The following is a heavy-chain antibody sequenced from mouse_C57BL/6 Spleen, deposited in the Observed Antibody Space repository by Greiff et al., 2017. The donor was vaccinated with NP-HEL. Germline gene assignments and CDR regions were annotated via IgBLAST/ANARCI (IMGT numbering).Heavy chain of an antibody. Sequence: EVKLLESGPGMVKPSQSLSLTCTVTGYSITSGYDWHWIRHFPGNKLEWMGYINYSGSTNYNPSLKSRISITHDTSKNHFFLQLNSVTTEDTATYYCARGGYYIAMDYWGQGTSVTVSS. V-gene: IGHV3-1*01. CDR2: INYSGST. CDR3: ARGGYYIAMDY. CDR1: GYSITSGYD. D-gene: IGHD2-12*01. J-gene: IGHJ4*01.